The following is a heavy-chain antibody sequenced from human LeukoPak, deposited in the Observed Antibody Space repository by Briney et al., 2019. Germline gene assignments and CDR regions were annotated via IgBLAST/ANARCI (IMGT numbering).Heavy chain of an antibody. D-gene: IGHD2-21*01. V-gene: IGHV3-74*01. CDR3: ARGFAGVDY. CDR1: GFTFSSYW. Sequence: GGSLRLSCAASGFTFSSYWMSWVRQAPGKGLEWVSSINRDGSSTCYADSVKGRFTISRDNAKNTLYLQMSSLRAEDTTVYYCARGFAGVDYWGQRALVTVSS. CDR2: INRDGSST. J-gene: IGHJ4*02.